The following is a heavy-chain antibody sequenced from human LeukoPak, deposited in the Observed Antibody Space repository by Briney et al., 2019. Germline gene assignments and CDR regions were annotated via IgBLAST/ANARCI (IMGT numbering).Heavy chain of an antibody. CDR2: ISGSGGST. Sequence: GGSLRLSCAASEFDVSTYEINWVRQAPGKGLEWVSGISGSGGSTYSADSVKGRFIISRDNSKNTLYLQMNSLRAEDTAVYYCAKDSTSSKKGALDIWGQGTMVTVSS. D-gene: IGHD2-2*01. CDR1: EFDVSTYE. CDR3: AKDSTSSKKGALDI. V-gene: IGHV3-23*01. J-gene: IGHJ3*02.